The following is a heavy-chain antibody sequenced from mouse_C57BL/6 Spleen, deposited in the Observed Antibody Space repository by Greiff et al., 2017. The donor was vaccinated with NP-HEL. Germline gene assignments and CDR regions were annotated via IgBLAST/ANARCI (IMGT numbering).Heavy chain of an antibody. CDR2: IHPNSGST. V-gene: IGHV1-64*01. CDR1: GYTFTSYW. J-gene: IGHJ3*01. D-gene: IGHD2-4*01. CDR3: ARGFYYDYDAWFAY. Sequence: QVQLKQPGAELVKPGASVKLSCKASGYTFTSYWMHWVKQRPGQGLEWIGMIHPNSGSTNYNEKFKSKATLTVDKSSSTAYMQLSSLTSEDSAVYYCARGFYYDYDAWFAYWGQGTLVTVSA.